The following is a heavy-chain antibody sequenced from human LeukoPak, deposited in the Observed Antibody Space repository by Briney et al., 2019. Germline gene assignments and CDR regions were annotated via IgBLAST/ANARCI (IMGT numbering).Heavy chain of an antibody. CDR1: GGSFSGYY. CDR3: ARVSTAITDS. CDR2: INHSGST. Sequence: SETLSLTCAVYGGSFSGYYWSWIRQPPGKGLEWIGEINHSGSTNYNPPLKSRVTISVDTSKNQFSLKLSSVTAADTAVYYCARVSTAITDSWGQGTLVTVSS. V-gene: IGHV4-34*01. J-gene: IGHJ4*02. D-gene: IGHD5-18*01.